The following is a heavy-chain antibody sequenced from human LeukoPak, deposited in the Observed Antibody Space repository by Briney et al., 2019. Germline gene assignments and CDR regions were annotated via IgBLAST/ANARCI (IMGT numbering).Heavy chain of an antibody. CDR2: IERDGSTT. CDR1: GFTFSDYW. D-gene: IGHD1-26*01. J-gene: IGHJ4*02. Sequence: GGSLRLSYAGSGFTFSDYWMHWVRQAPGKGLVWVSRIERDGSTTYYADSVKGRFTISRDTAKNTLYLQMNSLRAEDTAVYYCAREHRNVGATVDNWGQGTQVTVSS. CDR3: AREHRNVGATVDN. V-gene: IGHV3-74*01.